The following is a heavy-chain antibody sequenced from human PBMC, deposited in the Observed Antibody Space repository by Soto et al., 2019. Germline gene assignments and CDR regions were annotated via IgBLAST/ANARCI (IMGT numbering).Heavy chain of an antibody. CDR2: INAGNGDT. V-gene: IGHV1-3*01. Sequence: QVQLVQSGAEVKKPGASVKVSCKTSGFTFTSYGAHWVRQAPGQRLEWMGWINAGNGDTKYSQQFQGRVTISSDTSASVVYMELSGLRSEDTALYYCARYTVERLFDYWGQGTLVTVSS. CDR3: ARYTVERLFDY. J-gene: IGHJ4*02. CDR1: GFTFTSYG. D-gene: IGHD4-17*01.